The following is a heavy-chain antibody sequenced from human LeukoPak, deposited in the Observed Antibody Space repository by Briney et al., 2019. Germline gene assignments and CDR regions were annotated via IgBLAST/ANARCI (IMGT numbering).Heavy chain of an antibody. Sequence: GGSLRLSCAASGFTFSSYGMHWVRQAPGKGLEWVAVISYDGSNKYYADSVKGRFTISRDNSKNTLYLQMNSLRAEDTAVYYCAREGVGGMDVWGQGTTVTVSS. CDR3: AREGVGGMDV. V-gene: IGHV3-30*03. CDR1: GFTFSSYG. D-gene: IGHD1-26*01. J-gene: IGHJ6*02. CDR2: ISYDGSNK.